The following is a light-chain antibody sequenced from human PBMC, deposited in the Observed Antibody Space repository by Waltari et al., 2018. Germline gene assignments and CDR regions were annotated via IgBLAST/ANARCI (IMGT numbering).Light chain of an antibody. CDR1: QSVPSIS. CDR3: QQYDGEVVT. J-gene: IGKJ4*01. V-gene: IGKV3-20*01. Sequence: FVLTQSPGTLSFSPGERATLSCRDSQSVPSISLTWYQQKLGQAPRLLIYGTSSRATAMPDRFSGSGSGTDFTLNISRLEPEDFAVYYCQQYDGEVVTFGGGTKVEI. CDR2: GTS.